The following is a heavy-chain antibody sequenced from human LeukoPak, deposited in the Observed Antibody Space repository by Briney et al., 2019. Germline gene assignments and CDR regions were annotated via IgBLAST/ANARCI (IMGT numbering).Heavy chain of an antibody. D-gene: IGHD2-15*01. CDR2: ISSSSSYT. Sequence: PGGSLRLSCAASGFTFSDYYMSWIRQAPGKGLEWVSYISSSSSYTNYADPVKGRFTISRDNAKNSPYLQMNSLRAEDTAVYYCARDRGYCSGGSCYPKNFDYWGQGTLVTVSS. CDR1: GFTFSDYY. CDR3: ARDRGYCSGGSCYPKNFDY. V-gene: IGHV3-11*06. J-gene: IGHJ4*02.